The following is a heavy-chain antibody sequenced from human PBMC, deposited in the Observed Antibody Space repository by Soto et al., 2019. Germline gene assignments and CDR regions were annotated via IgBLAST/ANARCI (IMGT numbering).Heavy chain of an antibody. Sequence: SETLSLTCTVSGGSISSGGYYWSWIRQHPGKGLEWIGYIYYSGSTYYNPSLKSRVTISVDTSKNQFSLKLSSVTAADTAVYYCARDTAGSSGYYPNWFDPWGQGTLVTVSS. CDR1: GGSISSGGYY. CDR2: IYYSGST. V-gene: IGHV4-31*03. J-gene: IGHJ5*02. D-gene: IGHD3-22*01. CDR3: ARDTAGSSGYYPNWFDP.